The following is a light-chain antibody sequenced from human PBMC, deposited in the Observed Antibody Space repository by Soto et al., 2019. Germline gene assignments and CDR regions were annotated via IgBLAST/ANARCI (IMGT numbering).Light chain of an antibody. Sequence: QSVLTQPASVSGSPGQSITISCTGTSSDVGSYNLVSWYQQHPGKAPKLMIYEVSKRPSGVSNRFSGSKSGNTASLTISGLQAEDEADYYCCSYAGSSPPYVFGTGT. CDR1: SSDVGSYNL. CDR3: CSYAGSSPPYV. CDR2: EVS. V-gene: IGLV2-23*02. J-gene: IGLJ1*01.